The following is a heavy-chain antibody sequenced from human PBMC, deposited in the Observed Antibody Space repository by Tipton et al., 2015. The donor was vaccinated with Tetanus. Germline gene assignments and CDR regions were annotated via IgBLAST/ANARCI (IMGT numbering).Heavy chain of an antibody. CDR3: ARLREIVSRSGCGLDY. V-gene: IGHV4-39*02. D-gene: IGHD5/OR15-5a*01. J-gene: IGHJ4*02. Sequence: TLSLTCTVSRGPISSYYWDWIRQPPGKGLEWIGSISSSGRTYYSPSLKSRVTMSADTSKKHFSLRLGSAIAADTAIYYCARLREIVSRSGCGLDYWGQGALVTVSS. CDR1: RGPISSYY. CDR2: ISSSGRT.